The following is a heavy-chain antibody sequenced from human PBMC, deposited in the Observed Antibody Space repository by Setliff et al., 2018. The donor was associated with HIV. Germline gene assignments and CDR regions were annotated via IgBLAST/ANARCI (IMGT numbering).Heavy chain of an antibody. CDR2: IYYSGST. V-gene: IGHV4-59*12. CDR3: ARVSQDLLGAFDI. Sequence: PSETLSLTCTVSGGSISNSYWTWIRRHPGKGLEWIGYIYYSGSTNYNPSLKSRVIISVDSSKNQFFLNLTSVTAADTAMYYCARVSQDLLGAFDIWGQGTLVTVSS. D-gene: IGHD7-27*01. J-gene: IGHJ3*02. CDR1: GGSISNSY.